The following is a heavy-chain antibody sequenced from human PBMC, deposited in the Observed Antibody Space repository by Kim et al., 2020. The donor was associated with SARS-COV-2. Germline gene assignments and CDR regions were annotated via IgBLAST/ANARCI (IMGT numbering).Heavy chain of an antibody. CDR1: GFTFSSYE. CDR2: ISSSGSTI. V-gene: IGHV3-48*03. J-gene: IGHJ6*02. CDR3: ARDLKLFGWFGENHHYGMDV. D-gene: IGHD3-10*01. Sequence: GGSLRLSCAASGFTFSSYEMNWVRQAPGKGLEWVSYISSSGSTIYYADSVKGRFTISRDNAKNSLYLQMNSLRAEDTAVYYCARDLKLFGWFGENHHYGMDVWGQGTTVTVSS.